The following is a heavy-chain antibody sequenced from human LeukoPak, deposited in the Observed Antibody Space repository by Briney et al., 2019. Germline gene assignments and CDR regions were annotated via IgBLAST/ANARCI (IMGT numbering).Heavy chain of an antibody. CDR3: ARKDPSGTYGAFDI. CDR1: GGSVSSGSYY. Sequence: SETLSLTCTVSGGSVSSGSYYWSWIRQPPGKGLEWVGYIYYSGSTNYNPSLKSRVTISVDTSKNQFSLKLSSVTAADTAVYYCARKDPSGTYGAFDIWGQGTMVTVSS. D-gene: IGHD3-10*01. V-gene: IGHV4-61*01. CDR2: IYYSGST. J-gene: IGHJ3*02.